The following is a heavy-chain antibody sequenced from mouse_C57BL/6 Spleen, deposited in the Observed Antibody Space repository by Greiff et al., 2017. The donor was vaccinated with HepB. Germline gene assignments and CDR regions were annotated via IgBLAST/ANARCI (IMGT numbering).Heavy chain of an antibody. D-gene: IGHD4-1*01. CDR3: ARYKGLGRGRAMDY. CDR2: IRNKANGYTT. Sequence: EVHLVESGGGLVQPGGSLSLSCAASGFTFTDYYMSWVRQPPGKALEWLGFIRNKANGYTTEYSASVKGRFTISRDNSQSILYLQMNALRAEDSATYYCARYKGLGRGRAMDYWGQGTSVTVSS. CDR1: GFTFTDYY. V-gene: IGHV7-3*01. J-gene: IGHJ4*01.